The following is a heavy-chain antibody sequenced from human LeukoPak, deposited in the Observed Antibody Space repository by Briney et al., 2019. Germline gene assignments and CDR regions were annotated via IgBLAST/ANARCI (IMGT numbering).Heavy chain of an antibody. CDR1: GYSFTAYY. V-gene: IGHV1-2*02. CDR2: IDYGAGNT. CDR3: VRDPREPANDLDY. D-gene: IGHD1-1*01. Sequence: ASVKVSCKTSGYSFTAYYIHWVRQAPGQALQWLAYIDYGAGNTHYPHPFQGRVTVTRDTSINTAYLELGRVTFDDTAIYYCVRDPREPANDLDYWGRGTLVTVSS. J-gene: IGHJ4*01.